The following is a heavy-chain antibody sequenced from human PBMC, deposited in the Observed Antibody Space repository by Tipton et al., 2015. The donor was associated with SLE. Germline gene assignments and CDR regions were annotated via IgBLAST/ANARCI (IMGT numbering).Heavy chain of an antibody. D-gene: IGHD3-10*01. Sequence: TLSLTCTVSPDSINFYYWSWIRQPPEKGLEWIGYIYYSGNTKYNPSLKSRVSIFVDTSKNQFSLKLRSVTAADTAVYYCARTPYYGSGSYYFNRYFDYWGQGTLVTVSA. CDR3: ARTPYYGSGSYYFNRYFDY. CDR2: IYYSGNT. CDR1: PDSINFYY. V-gene: IGHV4-59*01. J-gene: IGHJ4*02.